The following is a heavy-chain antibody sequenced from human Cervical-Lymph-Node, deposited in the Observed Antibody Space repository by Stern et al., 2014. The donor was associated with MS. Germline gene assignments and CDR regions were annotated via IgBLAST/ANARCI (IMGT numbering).Heavy chain of an antibody. Sequence: VQLVESGGGVVQPGRSLRLSCAASGFTFSSYAMHWVRQAPGKGLEWVVVISYDGSNKYYADSVKGRFTISRDNSKNTLYLQMNSLRAEDTAVYYCARDKSSSGWYMDYWGQGTLVTVSS. CDR3: ARDKSSSGWYMDY. CDR2: ISYDGSNK. V-gene: IGHV3-30-3*01. D-gene: IGHD6-19*01. J-gene: IGHJ4*02. CDR1: GFTFSSYA.